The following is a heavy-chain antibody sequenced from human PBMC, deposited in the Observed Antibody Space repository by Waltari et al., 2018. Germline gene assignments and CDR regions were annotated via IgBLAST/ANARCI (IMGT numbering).Heavy chain of an antibody. CDR1: ESTLSSYT. CDR3: ARKTSLRGPTSMVKIYYYYMDV. V-gene: IGHV3-21*02. D-gene: IGHD5-18*01. CDR2: ISSSSTSI. Sequence: EVQLVESGGGIVQPGESLRLSCVGSESTLSSYTMTWVRQAPGKGLEWVSSISSSSTSIYYGDSVKGRFTISRDNRRNSLYLQMNSLRAKDTGVYFCARKTSLRGPTSMVKIYYYYMDVWGKGTTVTVSS. J-gene: IGHJ6*03.